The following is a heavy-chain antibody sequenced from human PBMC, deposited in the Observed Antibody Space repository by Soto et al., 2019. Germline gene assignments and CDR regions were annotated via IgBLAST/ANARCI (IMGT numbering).Heavy chain of an antibody. V-gene: IGHV1-46*01. D-gene: IGHD3-22*01. J-gene: IGHJ4*02. CDR2: INPSGGST. Sequence: ASVKVSCKASGYTFTSYYMHWVRQAPGQGLEWMGIINPSGGSTSYAQKFQGRVAMTRDTSTSTVYMELSSLRSEDTAVYYCARVRKGYYDSSGYYPFDYWGQGTLVTVSS. CDR1: GYTFTSYY. CDR3: ARVRKGYYDSSGYYPFDY.